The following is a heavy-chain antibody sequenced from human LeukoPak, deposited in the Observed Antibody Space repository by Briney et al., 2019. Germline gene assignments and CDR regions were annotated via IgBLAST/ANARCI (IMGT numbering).Heavy chain of an antibody. J-gene: IGHJ4*02. CDR2: IYYSGST. V-gene: IGHV4-39*01. Sequence: PSETLSLTCTVSGGSISSSSYYWGWIRQPPGKGLEWIGSIYYSGSTYYNPSLKSRVTISVDTSKNQFSLKLSSVTAADTVVYYCARHTRRAARMTTSRYFDYWGQGTLVTVSS. CDR1: GGSISSSSYY. CDR3: ARHTRRAARMTTSRYFDY. D-gene: IGHD6-6*01.